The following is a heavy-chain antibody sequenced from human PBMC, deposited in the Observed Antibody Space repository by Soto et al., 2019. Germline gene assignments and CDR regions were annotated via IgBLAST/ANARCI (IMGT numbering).Heavy chain of an antibody. CDR1: GFTFNTFA. CDR3: AKDSNYYVSGSYYVY. V-gene: IGHV3-23*01. CDR2: LSGGGDTT. Sequence: GGSLRLSCAASGFTFNTFAMSWVRQAPGKGLEWVSSLSGGGDTTYSAESVEGRFFISRDNSKNTLFLQMNSLRAEDTAVYYCAKDSNYYVSGSYYVYWGHGILVTVSS. J-gene: IGHJ4*01. D-gene: IGHD3-10*01.